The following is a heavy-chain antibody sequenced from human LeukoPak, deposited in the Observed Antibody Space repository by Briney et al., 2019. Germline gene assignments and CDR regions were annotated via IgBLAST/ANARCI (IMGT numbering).Heavy chain of an antibody. Sequence: ASVKVSCKASGGTFSSYAISWVRQAPGQGLEWMGIINPSGGSTSYAQKFQGRVTMTRDTSTSTVYMELSSLRSEDTAVYYCARGGIVVVPAAMSSWFDPWGQGTLVTVSS. J-gene: IGHJ5*02. CDR3: ARGGIVVVPAAMSSWFDP. V-gene: IGHV1-46*01. CDR1: GGTFSSYA. CDR2: INPSGGST. D-gene: IGHD2-2*01.